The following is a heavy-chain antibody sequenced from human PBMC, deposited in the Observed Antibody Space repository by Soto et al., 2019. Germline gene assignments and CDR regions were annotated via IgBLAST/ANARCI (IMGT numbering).Heavy chain of an antibody. CDR1: GCKFSNFA. CDR2: ISGSGGST. CDR3: ANLAAPLNYGFYYYGMDV. Sequence: VVFLRLSYTASGCKFSNFAVRRIRQTPGKGLEWVSAISGSGGSTYYADSVKGRFTISRDNSKNTLYLQMSSLRAEDTAVYYCANLAAPLNYGFYYYGMDVWGKGTTVTGSS. D-gene: IGHD1-7*01. J-gene: IGHJ6*01. V-gene: IGHV3-23*01.